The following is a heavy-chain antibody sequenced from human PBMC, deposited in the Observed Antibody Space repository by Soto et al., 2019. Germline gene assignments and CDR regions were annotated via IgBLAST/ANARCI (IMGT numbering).Heavy chain of an antibody. CDR2: IYYSGST. CDR3: ARHSGHRRSVAGFGL. D-gene: IGHD6-19*01. V-gene: IGHV4-39*01. J-gene: IGHJ4*02. CDR1: GGSISSSSYY. Sequence: SETLSLTCTVSGGSISSSSYYWGWIRQPPGKGLEWIGSIYYSGSTYYNPSLKSRVTMSVDTSKNQFSLKLSSVTAADTAVYYCARHSGHRRSVAGFGLWGQGTLVTVSS.